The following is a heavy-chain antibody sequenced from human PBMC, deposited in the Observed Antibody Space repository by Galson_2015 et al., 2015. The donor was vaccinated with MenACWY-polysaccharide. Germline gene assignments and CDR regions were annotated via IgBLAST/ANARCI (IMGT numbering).Heavy chain of an antibody. CDR1: GDSVSSNSAA. CDR2: TYYRSKWYN. V-gene: IGHV6-1*01. J-gene: IGHJ5*02. CDR3: ARESNDRSGLTWFDP. D-gene: IGHD3-10*01. Sequence: CAISGDSVSSNSAAWNWIRQSPSRGLEWLGRTYYRSKWYNDYAVSVKSRLTINPDTSKNQFSLQLKSVTPEDTAVYYCARESNDRSGLTWFDPWGQGTRVTVSS.